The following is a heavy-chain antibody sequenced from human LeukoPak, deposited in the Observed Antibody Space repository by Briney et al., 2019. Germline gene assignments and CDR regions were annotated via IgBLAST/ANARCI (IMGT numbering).Heavy chain of an antibody. J-gene: IGHJ4*02. CDR1: GFTFSSYW. CDR3: ARIEDRGAAFDS. Sequence: TGGSLRLSCAVSGFTFSSYWMHWVRHVPGEGLVWVSRINTDGRTTTYADSVKGRFTISRDNAKNMLYLQMNSLRAEDTAVYYCARIEDRGAAFDSWGQGTLVTVSS. D-gene: IGHD3-22*01. CDR2: INTDGRTT. V-gene: IGHV3-74*01.